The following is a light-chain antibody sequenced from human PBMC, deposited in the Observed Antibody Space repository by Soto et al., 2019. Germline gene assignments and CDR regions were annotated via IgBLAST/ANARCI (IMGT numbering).Light chain of an antibody. CDR1: SSDVGNYKY. Sequence: QSVLTQPASVSGSPGQSITISCTGTSSDVGNYKYVAWYQQHPGKAPKLIIYEVSARPSEVSNRFSGSKSGNTASLTISGLQAEDEADYYCSSYTGSYTLVFGTGTKLTVL. J-gene: IGLJ1*01. V-gene: IGLV2-14*01. CDR3: SSYTGSYTLV. CDR2: EVS.